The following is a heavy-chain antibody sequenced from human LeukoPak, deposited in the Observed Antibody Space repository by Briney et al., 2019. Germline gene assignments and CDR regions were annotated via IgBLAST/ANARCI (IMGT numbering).Heavy chain of an antibody. V-gene: IGHV3-48*01. Sequence: GGSLRLSCAASGFTFSSYSMNWVRQAPGKGLEWVSYISSSSSTIYYADSVKGRFTISRDNAKNSLYLQMNSLRAEDTAVYYCARVGWSSRGYWGQGTLVTVSS. CDR2: ISSSSSTI. CDR3: ARVGWSSRGY. D-gene: IGHD6-13*01. J-gene: IGHJ4*02. CDR1: GFTFSSYS.